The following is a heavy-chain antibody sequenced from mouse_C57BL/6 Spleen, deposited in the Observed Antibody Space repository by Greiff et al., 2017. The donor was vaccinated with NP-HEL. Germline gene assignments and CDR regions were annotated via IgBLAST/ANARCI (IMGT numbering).Heavy chain of an antibody. D-gene: IGHD2-4*01. CDR1: GYAFTNYL. CDR2: INPGSGGT. CDR3: ARRGFYDYDDAMDY. V-gene: IGHV1-54*01. J-gene: IGHJ4*01. Sequence: QVQLQQSGAELVRPGTSVKVSCKASGYAFTNYLIEWVKQRPGQGLEWIGVINPGSGGTIYNETFKGKATLTADKSSSTAYMQLSSLTSEDSAVYFCARRGFYDYDDAMDYWGQGTSVTVSS.